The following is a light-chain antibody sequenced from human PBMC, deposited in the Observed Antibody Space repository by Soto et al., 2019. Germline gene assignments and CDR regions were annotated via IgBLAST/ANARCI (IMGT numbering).Light chain of an antibody. CDR1: QSVSSK. CDR3: QQRSNWPPT. V-gene: IGKV3-11*01. J-gene: IGKJ1*01. CDR2: GAS. Sequence: EFVLTQSPGTLSLSPGERATLSCRASQSVSSKLAWYQQKPGQAPRLLIYGASTRATGIPARFSGSGSGTDFTLTISSLEPEDFAVYYCQQRSNWPPTFGQGTKVDIK.